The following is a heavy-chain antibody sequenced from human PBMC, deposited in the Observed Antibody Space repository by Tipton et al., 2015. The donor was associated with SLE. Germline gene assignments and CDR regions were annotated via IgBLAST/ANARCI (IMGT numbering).Heavy chain of an antibody. J-gene: IGHJ4*02. CDR1: GGSISSHY. D-gene: IGHD7-27*01. CDR3: ARIAWGIGY. V-gene: IGHV4-59*11. CDR2: IYYSGST. Sequence: TLSLTCTVSGGSISSHYWSWIRQPPGKGLEWIGYIYYSGSTNYNPSLKSRVTISVDTSKNQFSLKLSSVTAADTAVYYCARIAWGIGYWGQGTLVTVSS.